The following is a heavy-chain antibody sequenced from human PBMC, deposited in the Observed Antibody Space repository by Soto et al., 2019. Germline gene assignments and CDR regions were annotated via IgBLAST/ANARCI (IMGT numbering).Heavy chain of an antibody. D-gene: IGHD6-13*01. V-gene: IGHV4-39*01. CDR2: IYYSGST. Sequence: QLQLQESGPGLVKPSETLSLTCTVSGGSISSSSYYWGWIRQPPGKGLEWIGSIYYSGSTYYNPPLKSRVPXSXDXXKNQFSLKLSSVTAADTAVYYCARHQSHSSSYVDPWGQGTLVTVSS. J-gene: IGHJ5*02. CDR3: ARHQSHSSSYVDP. CDR1: GGSISSSSYY.